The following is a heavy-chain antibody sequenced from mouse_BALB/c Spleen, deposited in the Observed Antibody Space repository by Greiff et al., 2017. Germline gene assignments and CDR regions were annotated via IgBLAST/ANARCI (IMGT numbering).Heavy chain of an antibody. CDR1: GFTFSSYG. CDR3: ARQEDYDQGYAMDY. V-gene: IGHV5-6*01. CDR2: ISSGGSYT. D-gene: IGHD2-4*01. J-gene: IGHJ4*01. Sequence: EVHLVESGGGLVQPGGSLKLSCAASGFTFSSYGMSWVRQTPDKRLEWVATISSGGSYTYYPDSVKGRFTISRDNAKNTLYLQMSSLKSEDTAMYYCARQEDYDQGYAMDYWGQGTSVTVSS.